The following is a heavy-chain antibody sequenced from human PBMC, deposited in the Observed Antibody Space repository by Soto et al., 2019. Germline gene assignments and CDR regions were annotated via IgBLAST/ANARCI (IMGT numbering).Heavy chain of an antibody. J-gene: IGHJ4*02. D-gene: IGHD6-19*01. CDR2: IHSDGST. V-gene: IGHV3-53*01. CDR3: ARDASGPFDY. CDR1: GFTVSDS. Sequence: GGSLRLSCSVAGFTVSDSMSWVRQAPGKGLECVSFIHSDGSTHYTDSVRGRFTISRDNSKNTLYLQVDRLRVDDMAVYFCARDASGPFDYWGQGTLVTVSS.